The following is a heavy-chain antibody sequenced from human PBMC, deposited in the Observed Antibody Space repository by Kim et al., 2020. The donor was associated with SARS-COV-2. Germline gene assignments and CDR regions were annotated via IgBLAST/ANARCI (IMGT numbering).Heavy chain of an antibody. Sequence: SETLSLTCAVYGGSFSGYYWSWIRQPPGKGLEWIGEINHSGSTSYNPSLKSRVTISVDTSKNQFSLKLSSVTAADTAVYYCARGQRITMIVVPYDYWGQGTLVTVSS. CDR3: ARGQRITMIVVPYDY. CDR2: INHSGST. D-gene: IGHD3-22*01. J-gene: IGHJ4*02. CDR1: GGSFSGYY. V-gene: IGHV4-34*01.